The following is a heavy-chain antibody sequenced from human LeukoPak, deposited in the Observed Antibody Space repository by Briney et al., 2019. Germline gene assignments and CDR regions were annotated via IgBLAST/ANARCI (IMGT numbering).Heavy chain of an antibody. V-gene: IGHV3-23*01. D-gene: IGHD6-6*01. J-gene: IGHJ6*02. CDR3: AKDLEAYSSSSFYYGMDV. CDR2: IGGSGGST. Sequence: GGSLRLSCAAPGFTVSSNYMSWVRQAPGKGLEWVSGIGGSGGSTYYADSVKGRFTISRDNSKNTLYLQMNSLRAEDTAVYYCAKDLEAYSSSSFYYGMDVWGQGTTVTVSS. CDR1: GFTVSSNY.